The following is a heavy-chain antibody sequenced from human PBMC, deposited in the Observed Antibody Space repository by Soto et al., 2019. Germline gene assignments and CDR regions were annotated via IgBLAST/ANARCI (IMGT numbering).Heavy chain of an antibody. CDR2: IKQDGSEK. CDR3: ARDRSAGTGPAYFDY. Sequence: PGGSLRLSCAASGFTFSSYCMSWVRQAPGKGLEWVANIKQDGSEKYYVDSVKGRFTISRDNAKNSLYLQMNSLRAEDTAVYYCARDRSAGTGPAYFDYWGQGTLVTVSS. J-gene: IGHJ4*02. V-gene: IGHV3-7*01. CDR1: GFTFSSYC. D-gene: IGHD1-1*01.